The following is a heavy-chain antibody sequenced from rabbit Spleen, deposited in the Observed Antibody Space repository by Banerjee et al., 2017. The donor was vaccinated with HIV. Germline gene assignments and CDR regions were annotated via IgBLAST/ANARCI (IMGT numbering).Heavy chain of an antibody. V-gene: IGHV1S47*01. CDR1: GFDFSNYG. J-gene: IGHJ4*01. CDR3: ERDQAGDADYGPYYLNL. CDR2: IVPIFGIT. Sequence: QEQLVESGGGLVQPGGSLTLSCKASGFDFSNYGLSWVRQAPGKGLEWIGYIVPIFGITYYANGGKGRCTISSNNAQNTLYLQLSSLTVADTATYFCERDQAGDADYGPYYLNLWGPGTLVTVS. D-gene: IGHD2-1*01.